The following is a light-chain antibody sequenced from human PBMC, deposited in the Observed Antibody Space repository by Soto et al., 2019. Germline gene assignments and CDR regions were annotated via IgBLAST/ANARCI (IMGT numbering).Light chain of an antibody. CDR3: QQYNSYSWT. Sequence: DIQMTQSPSTLSASGGDRVTITCRASQSISSWLAWYQQKPGKAPKLLIYDASSLESGVPSRFSGSASGTESTLTISSLQPDAFATYYCQQYNSYSWTFGQGTKVEIK. V-gene: IGKV1-5*01. J-gene: IGKJ1*01. CDR2: DAS. CDR1: QSISSW.